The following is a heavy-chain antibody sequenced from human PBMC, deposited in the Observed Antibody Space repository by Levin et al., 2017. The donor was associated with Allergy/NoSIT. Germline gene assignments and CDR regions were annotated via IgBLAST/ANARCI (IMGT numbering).Heavy chain of an antibody. D-gene: IGHD6-19*01. Sequence: SQTLSLTCTVSGGSISSYYWSWIRQPPGKGLEWIGYIYYSGSTNYNPSLKSRVTISVDTSKNQFSLKLSSVTAADTAVYYCARTNSSGGFKIDAFDIWGQGTMVTVSS. CDR1: GGSISSYY. V-gene: IGHV4-59*01. CDR2: IYYSGST. J-gene: IGHJ3*02. CDR3: ARTNSSGGFKIDAFDI.